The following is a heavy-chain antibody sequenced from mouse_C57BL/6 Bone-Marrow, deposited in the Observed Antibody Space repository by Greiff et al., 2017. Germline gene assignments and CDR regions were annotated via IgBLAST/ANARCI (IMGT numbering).Heavy chain of an antibody. Sequence: VQLQQSGAELVRPGASVKLSCTASGFNIKDDYMHWVKQRPEQGLEWIGWIDPENGDTEYASKFKGKATITADTSSNTAYLQLSSLTSEDTAVDYCTPDYYSSRGNYWGQGTTLTVSS. D-gene: IGHD1-1*01. J-gene: IGHJ2*01. CDR3: TPDYYSSRGNY. CDR1: GFNIKDDY. CDR2: IDPENGDT. V-gene: IGHV14-4*01.